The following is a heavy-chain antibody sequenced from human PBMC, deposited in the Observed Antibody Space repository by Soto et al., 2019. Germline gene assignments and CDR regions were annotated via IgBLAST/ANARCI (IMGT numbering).Heavy chain of an antibody. CDR2: INHSGST. Sequence: PSETLSLTCAVYGGSFSGYYWSWIRQPPGKGLEWIGEINHSGSTNYNPSLKSRVTISVDTSKNQFSLKLSSVTAADTAVYYCAIYGSSGCWDDAFDIWGKGTMVPVSS. D-gene: IGHD6-19*01. V-gene: IGHV4-34*01. CDR1: GGSFSGYY. J-gene: IGHJ3*02. CDR3: AIYGSSGCWDDAFDI.